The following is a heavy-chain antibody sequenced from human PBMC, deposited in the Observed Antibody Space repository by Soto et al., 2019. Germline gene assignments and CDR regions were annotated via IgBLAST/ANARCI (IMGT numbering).Heavy chain of an antibody. J-gene: IGHJ4*02. D-gene: IGHD1-26*01. CDR3: ARGVGSSPPRY. V-gene: IGHV4-59*01. Sequence: KESGPVLVKPTETLTLTCTVSGGSISVYYWSWVRQPPGHELEWIGYIYASGSPYYNPSLRSRVTISADTSKNQISLKLTSPTAADTAVYYCARGVGSSPPRYWGRGTLVTVSS. CDR1: GGSISVYY. CDR2: IYASGSP.